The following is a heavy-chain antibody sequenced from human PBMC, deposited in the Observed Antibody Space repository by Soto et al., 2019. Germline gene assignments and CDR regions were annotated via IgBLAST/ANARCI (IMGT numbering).Heavy chain of an antibody. D-gene: IGHD3-16*01. CDR3: AGRDYIWGRPF. CDR2: VSQSGNT. J-gene: IGHJ3*01. V-gene: IGHV4-4*02. Sequence: QVQLHESGPGLVKPSGTLSLTCAVYIGSISSSHWWSWVRQPPGKGLEWIGEVSQSGNTNYNPSLKSRVTISVDKSKNQFSLNLNSVTAADTAMYYCAGRDYIWGRPFWGQGTMVTVSS. CDR1: IGSISSSHW.